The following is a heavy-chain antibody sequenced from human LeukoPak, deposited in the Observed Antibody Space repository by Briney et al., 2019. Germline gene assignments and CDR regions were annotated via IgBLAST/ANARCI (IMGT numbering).Heavy chain of an antibody. J-gene: IGHJ5*02. CDR3: ASKIAARPDNWFDP. CDR2: MNPNSGNT. D-gene: IGHD6-6*01. Sequence: ASVKVSCKASGYTFTSYDINWVRQATGQGLEWMGWMNPNSGNTGYAQKFQGRVTMTRNTSISTAYMELSSLRSEDTSVYYCASKIAARPDNWFDPWGQGTLVAVSS. CDR1: GYTFTSYD. V-gene: IGHV1-8*01.